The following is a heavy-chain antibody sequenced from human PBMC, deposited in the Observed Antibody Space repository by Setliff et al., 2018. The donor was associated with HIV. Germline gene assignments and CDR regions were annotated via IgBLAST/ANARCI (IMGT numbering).Heavy chain of an antibody. J-gene: IGHJ3*02. CDR1: GYTFTGYY. CDR3: ASKVYCTNGVCLDAFDI. CDR2: IIPNSGGT. D-gene: IGHD2-8*01. V-gene: IGHV1-2*06. Sequence: ASVKVSCKASGYTFTGYYIHWVRQAPGQGLEWMGRIIPNSGGTNYAQKSQGRVTMTRDTSISTAYMELSRLRSDDTAVYYCASKVYCTNGVCLDAFDIWGQGTKVT.